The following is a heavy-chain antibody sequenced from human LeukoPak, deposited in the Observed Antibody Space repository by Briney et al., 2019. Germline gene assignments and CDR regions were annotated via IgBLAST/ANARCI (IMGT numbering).Heavy chain of an antibody. Sequence: SGPTLVHPTQTLTLTCTFSGFSLSTSGVGVGWIRQPPGKALEWLALIYWNDDKRYSPSLKSRLTITKDTSKNQVVLTMTNMDPVDTATYYCAHSRITGTFVYYYYYGMDVWGQGTTVTVSS. CDR2: IYWNDDK. CDR1: GFSLSTSGVG. CDR3: AHSRITGTFVYYYYYGMDV. J-gene: IGHJ6*02. D-gene: IGHD1-7*01. V-gene: IGHV2-5*01.